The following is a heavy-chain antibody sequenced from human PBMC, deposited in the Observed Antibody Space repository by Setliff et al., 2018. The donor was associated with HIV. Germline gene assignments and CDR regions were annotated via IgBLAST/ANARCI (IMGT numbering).Heavy chain of an antibody. Sequence: SETLSLTCTVSGGSIRSREYYWSWIRQHPGKGLEWIGYIYYNGNTEYSPSLKSRLTLSVETSKNQFSLKLTSVTAADTAVYYCARDQGGYFDFWGQGTLVTVS. CDR3: ARDQGGYFDF. CDR2: IYYNGNT. V-gene: IGHV4-31*02. CDR1: GGSIRSREYY. D-gene: IGHD3-16*01. J-gene: IGHJ4*02.